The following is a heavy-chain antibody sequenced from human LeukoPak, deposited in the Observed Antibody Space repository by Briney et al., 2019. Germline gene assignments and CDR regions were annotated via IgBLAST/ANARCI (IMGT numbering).Heavy chain of an antibody. V-gene: IGHV4-34*01. CDR1: GGSSSDYF. CDR2: INHGGST. J-gene: IGHJ6*03. D-gene: IGHD2-2*01. Sequence: SETLSLTCAVYGGSSSDYFWSWIRQPPGKGLEWIGEINHGGSTNYNPSLKSRITISVDTSKNQFSLKLSSMTAADTAVYYCARGRTGYQLLPTKKDYSYYYIDVWGKGTTVTVSS. CDR3: ARGRTGYQLLPTKKDYSYYYIDV.